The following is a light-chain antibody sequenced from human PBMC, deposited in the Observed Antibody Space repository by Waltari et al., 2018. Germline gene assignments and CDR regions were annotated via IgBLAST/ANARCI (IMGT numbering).Light chain of an antibody. V-gene: IGKV4-1*01. CDR3: QQYYSTPRT. Sequence: DIVMTQSPDSLAVSLGERATINCKSSQIVLYSSNNKNYLAWYQQKPGQPPKLLISWASTRESGVPDRFSGSGSGTDFTLTISSLQTEDVAVYYCQQYYSTPRTFGQGTKVEIK. CDR1: QIVLYSSNNKNY. J-gene: IGKJ1*01. CDR2: WAS.